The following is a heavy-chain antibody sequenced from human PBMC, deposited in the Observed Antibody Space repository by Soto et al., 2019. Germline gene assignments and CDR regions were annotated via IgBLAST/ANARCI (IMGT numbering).Heavy chain of an antibody. CDR2: IYYSGST. Sequence: SETLSLTCTVSGGSISSGDYYWSWIRQPPGKGLEWIGYIYYSGSTYYNPSLKSRVTISVDTSKNQFSLKLSSVTAADTAVYYCAREVVGSFGAAAAFDYWGQGTLVTVSS. CDR3: AREVVGSFGAAAAFDY. J-gene: IGHJ4*02. V-gene: IGHV4-30-4*01. CDR1: GGSISSGDYY. D-gene: IGHD6-13*01.